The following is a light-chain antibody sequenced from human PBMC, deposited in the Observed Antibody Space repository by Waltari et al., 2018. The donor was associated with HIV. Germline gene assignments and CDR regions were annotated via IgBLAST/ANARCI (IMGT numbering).Light chain of an antibody. Sequence: EIVLTQPPGTLPLSPGERATLSCRASQSVPASTSLAWYQQRPGQAPRLLIYGATSRATGIPDRFSGSGSGTDFSLSISRLEPEDFALYYCQQYGISPWTFGQGTKVEIK. CDR2: GAT. CDR1: QSVPASTS. J-gene: IGKJ1*01. CDR3: QQYGISPWT. V-gene: IGKV3-20*01.